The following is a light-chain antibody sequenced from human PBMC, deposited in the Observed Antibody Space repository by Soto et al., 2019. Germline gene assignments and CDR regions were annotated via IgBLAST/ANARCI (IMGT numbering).Light chain of an antibody. V-gene: IGKV1-5*01. CDR1: QSISSW. CDR3: QQYNSFTWT. Sequence: DIQMTHSPLTLSASIGDRVTITCRASQSISSWVAWYEQKPGKAPKLXIYDASSLESGVSLMFSGSGSGTECTRTISSLQPDDVETDFCQQYNSFTWTFGQGTKVDIK. CDR2: DAS. J-gene: IGKJ1*01.